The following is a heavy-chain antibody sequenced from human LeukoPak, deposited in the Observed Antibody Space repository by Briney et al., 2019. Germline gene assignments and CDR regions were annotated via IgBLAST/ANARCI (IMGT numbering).Heavy chain of an antibody. V-gene: IGHV4-4*07. CDR1: GGSIRSYY. D-gene: IGHD3-3*01. Sequence: SETLSLTCTVSGGSIRSYYWSWIRQPAGKGLEWIGRIYTSGSTNYNPSLKSRVTMSVDTSKNQFSLKLSSVTAADTAVYYCAREGILEWLLGFDYWGQGTLVTVSS. CDR2: IYTSGST. J-gene: IGHJ4*02. CDR3: AREGILEWLLGFDY.